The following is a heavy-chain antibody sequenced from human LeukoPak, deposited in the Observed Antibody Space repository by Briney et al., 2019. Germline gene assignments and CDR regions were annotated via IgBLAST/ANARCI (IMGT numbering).Heavy chain of an antibody. CDR1: GGSISSYY. V-gene: IGHV4-59*01. Sequence: SETLSLTCTVSGGSISSYYWSWIRRPPGKGLEWIGYIYYSGSTSYNPSLKSRVTISVDTSKKQFSLKLSSVTAADTAFYYCARYIVSYPHDAFDIWGQGTVVTVSS. D-gene: IGHD1-26*01. CDR3: ARYIVSYPHDAFDI. J-gene: IGHJ3*02. CDR2: IYYSGST.